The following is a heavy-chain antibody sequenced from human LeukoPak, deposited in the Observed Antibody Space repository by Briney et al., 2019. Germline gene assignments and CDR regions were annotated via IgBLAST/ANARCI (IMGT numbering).Heavy chain of an antibody. Sequence: GGSLRLSCAASKFIFGNYTMNWVRQAPGKGLEWVSSISGGSRSIYYADSVKGRFTTSRDNAKDSLSLQVNSLRAEDTGVYYCVRERSVKARQEGGHRYYYYMDVWGNGTTVTVSS. J-gene: IGHJ6*03. V-gene: IGHV3-21*04. CDR3: VRERSVKARQEGGHRYYYYMDV. CDR1: KFIFGNYT. CDR2: ISGGSRSI. D-gene: IGHD6-6*01.